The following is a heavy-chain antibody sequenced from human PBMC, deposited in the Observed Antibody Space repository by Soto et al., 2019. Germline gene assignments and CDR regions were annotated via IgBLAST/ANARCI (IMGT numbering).Heavy chain of an antibody. CDR3: ARAPSTMFFDY. CDR2: ISYTGST. CDR1: GDSISSFY. Sequence: QVQLQESGPGLVKPSETLSLTCTVSGDSISSFYWSWIRQPPGKGLEWIGYISYTGSTNYNPSLRIRVTISVDTSKNQFSLHLSSVTAADTAVYYCARAPSTMFFDYWGQGTLVTVSS. V-gene: IGHV4-59*01. J-gene: IGHJ4*02. D-gene: IGHD3-10*02.